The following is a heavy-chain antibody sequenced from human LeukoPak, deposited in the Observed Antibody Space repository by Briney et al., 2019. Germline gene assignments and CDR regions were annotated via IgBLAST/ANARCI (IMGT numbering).Heavy chain of an antibody. CDR2: ISIDGGRT. D-gene: IGHD6-25*01. Sequence: GGSLRLSCAASGFTFSSYAMSWVRQAPGKRPEWVSTISIDGGRTYYADSVKGRFTVSRDTSKNTLYLQMNSLRAEDTAVYYCARKGIGSSRYQNMDVWGKGTTVTVSS. CDR3: ARKGIGSSRYQNMDV. CDR1: GFTFSSYA. J-gene: IGHJ6*03. V-gene: IGHV3-23*01.